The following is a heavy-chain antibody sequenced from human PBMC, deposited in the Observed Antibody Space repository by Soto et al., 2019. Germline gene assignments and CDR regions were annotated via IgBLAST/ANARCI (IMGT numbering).Heavy chain of an antibody. D-gene: IGHD3-3*01. J-gene: IGHJ4*02. CDR2: IYYSGST. Sequence: SETLSLTCTVSGGSISSYYWSWIRQPPGKGLEWIGYIYYSGSTNYNPSLNSRVTISVDTSKNQFSLKLSSVTAADTAVYYCAREDVGVVTSDFDYWGQGTLVTVSS. CDR3: AREDVGVVTSDFDY. CDR1: GGSISSYY. V-gene: IGHV4-59*01.